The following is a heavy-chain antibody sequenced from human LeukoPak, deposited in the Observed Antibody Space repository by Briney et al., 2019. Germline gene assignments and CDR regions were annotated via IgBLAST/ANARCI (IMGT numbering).Heavy chain of an antibody. CDR3: ATPRGIWGVSLDH. D-gene: IGHD3-10*01. CDR2: IYSDGTS. J-gene: IGHJ4*02. CDR1: GFTVSSKY. Sequence: GGSLRLSCAASGFTVSSKYMSWVRQAPGKGLEWVSIIYSDGTSYYADSVKGRFTISRDNSRNTLYLQMNSLRPEDTAVYYCATPRGIWGVSLDHWGQGTLVTASS. V-gene: IGHV3-53*01.